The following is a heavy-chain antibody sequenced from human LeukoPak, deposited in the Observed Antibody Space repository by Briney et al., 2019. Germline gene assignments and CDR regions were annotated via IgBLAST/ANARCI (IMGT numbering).Heavy chain of an antibody. Sequence: GGSLRLACAASGFTFSSYSMNWVRQAPGKGLEWVSSISSSSSYIYYADSVKGRFTISRDNAKNSLYLQMNNLRDEDTAVYYCARDCQRVPGSTSCSSYWGQGTLVTVSS. CDR2: ISSSSSYI. D-gene: IGHD2-2*01. J-gene: IGHJ4*02. CDR3: ARDCQRVPGSTSCSSY. CDR1: GFTFSSYS. V-gene: IGHV3-21*01.